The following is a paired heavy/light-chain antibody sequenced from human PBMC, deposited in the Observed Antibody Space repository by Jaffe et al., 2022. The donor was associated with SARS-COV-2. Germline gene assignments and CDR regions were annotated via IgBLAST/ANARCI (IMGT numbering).Heavy chain of an antibody. J-gene: IGHJ3*01. CDR3: ARDHGGSGKGFDV. D-gene: IGHD3-10*01. CDR2: ISYDGRNQ. CDR1: GFTFSRHA. V-gene: IGHV3-30*04. Sequence: QVQLVESGGGVVQPGRSLGLSCAASGFTFSRHAMHWVRQAPGKGLEWVAVISYDGRNQYYPDSVKGRFTISRDKSRDTVFLQMDSLRVEDTAVYYCARDHGGSGKGFDVWGQGTMVTVSS.
Light chain of an antibody. CDR1: QSVLYSSNNKNY. Sequence: DIVMTQSPDSLAVSLGERATINCKSSQSVLYSSNNKNYLAWYQQKPGQPPKLLIYWASARESGVPDRFSGSGSGTDFTLTISSLQAEDVAVYYCHQYLGAVSTFGPGTKVDI. J-gene: IGKJ3*01. CDR2: WAS. CDR3: HQYLGAVST. V-gene: IGKV4-1*01.